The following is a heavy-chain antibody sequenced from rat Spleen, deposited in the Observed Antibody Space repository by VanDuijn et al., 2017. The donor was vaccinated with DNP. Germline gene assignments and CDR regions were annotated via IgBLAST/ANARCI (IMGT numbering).Heavy chain of an antibody. V-gene: IGHV4-2*01. CDR3: VTRGDPYDNWFAY. CDR1: VFNFNDYW. CDR2: IHEDSSII. J-gene: IGHJ3*01. D-gene: IGHD4-2*01. Sequence: EVKLVESGGGLVQHGRSLKLSCAASVFNFNDYWMGWVRPAPGKGLEWIGEIHEDSSIINYTPSLKYKIPFSRDNAQNTLYLQMSGLGSEDTGIYYCVTRGDPYDNWFAYWGRGTLVTVSS.